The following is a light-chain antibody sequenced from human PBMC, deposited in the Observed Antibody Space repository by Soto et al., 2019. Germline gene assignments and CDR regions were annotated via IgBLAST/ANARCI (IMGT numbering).Light chain of an antibody. J-gene: IGKJ5*01. V-gene: IGKV3-20*01. CDR1: QSVSSN. CDR2: GAS. CDR3: QQYGSSPPIT. Sequence: EIVMTQSPATLSVSPGERATLSCRASQSVSSNLAWYQQKPGQTPRLLFNGASTRATGIPARFSGSGSGTDFTLTISRLEPEDFAVYYCQQYGSSPPITFGQGTRLEIK.